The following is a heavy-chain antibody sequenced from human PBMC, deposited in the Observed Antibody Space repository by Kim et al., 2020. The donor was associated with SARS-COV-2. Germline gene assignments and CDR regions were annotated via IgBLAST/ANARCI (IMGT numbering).Heavy chain of an antibody. D-gene: IGHD6-19*01. CDR2: INWNGGST. CDR3: ARGRVPQFSRGGDY. J-gene: IGHJ4*02. CDR1: GFTFDDYG. V-gene: IGHV3-20*04. Sequence: GGSLRLSCAASGFTFDDYGMSWVRQAPGKGLEWVSGINWNGGSTGYADSVKGRFTISRDNAKNSLYLQMNSLRAEDTALYYCARGRVPQFSRGGDYWGQGTLVTVAS.